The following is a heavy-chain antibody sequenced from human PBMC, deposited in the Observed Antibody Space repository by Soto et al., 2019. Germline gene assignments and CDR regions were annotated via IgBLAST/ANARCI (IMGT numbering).Heavy chain of an antibody. CDR1: GFSFNNFA. J-gene: IGHJ6*02. Sequence: EVQLLESGGGLVKPGGSLRLSCVVSGFSFNNFAMSWVRQAPGKGLEWVSAISGGGGTTYYADSVKGRFTISRDNSKNTLYLQLNSLRAEDTAVYYCGKERGYYYYYAMDVWGQGTTVTVSS. D-gene: IGHD3-16*01. CDR3: GKERGYYYYYAMDV. V-gene: IGHV3-23*01. CDR2: ISGGGGTT.